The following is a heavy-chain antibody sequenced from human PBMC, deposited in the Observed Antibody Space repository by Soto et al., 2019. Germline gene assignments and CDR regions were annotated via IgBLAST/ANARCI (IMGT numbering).Heavy chain of an antibody. CDR3: ARVRPPFLIRGLIYSFDP. D-gene: IGHD3-10*01. J-gene: IGHJ5*02. CDR2: IYYSGSA. Sequence: SETLSLTCTVSGGSLSSYYWTWIRQPPGKGLEWIGYIYYSGSAYYNPSLQSRLTMSVDTSQNQFSLKLSSVTAADTAVYYCARVRPPFLIRGLIYSFDPWGQGTLVTVSS. CDR1: GGSLSSYY. V-gene: IGHV4-59*08.